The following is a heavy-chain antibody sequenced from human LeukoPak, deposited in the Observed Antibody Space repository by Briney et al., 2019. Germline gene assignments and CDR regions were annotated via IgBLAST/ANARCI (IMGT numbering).Heavy chain of an antibody. Sequence: SETLSLTCTVSGGSISSYYWSWIRQPAGKGLEWIGRIYTSGSTNYNPSLKSRVTMSVDTSKNQFSLKLSSVTAADTAVYYCARGRAGSSWSYHFDYWGQGTLVTVSS. CDR3: ARGRAGSSWSYHFDY. J-gene: IGHJ4*02. V-gene: IGHV4-4*07. CDR2: IYTSGST. D-gene: IGHD6-13*01. CDR1: GGSISSYY.